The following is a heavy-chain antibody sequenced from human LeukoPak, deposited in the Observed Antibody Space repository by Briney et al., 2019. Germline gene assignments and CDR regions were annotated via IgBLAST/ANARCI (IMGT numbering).Heavy chain of an antibody. Sequence: GGSLRLSCAASGFTFNDYAMHWVRQAPGKGLEWVSGISWNSGSIGYADSVKGRFTISRDSAKNSLYLQMNSLRAEDTALYYCAKAELGSNHFDYWGQGTLVTVSS. V-gene: IGHV3-9*01. CDR3: AKAELGSNHFDY. CDR1: GFTFNDYA. D-gene: IGHD1-14*01. J-gene: IGHJ4*02. CDR2: ISWNSGSI.